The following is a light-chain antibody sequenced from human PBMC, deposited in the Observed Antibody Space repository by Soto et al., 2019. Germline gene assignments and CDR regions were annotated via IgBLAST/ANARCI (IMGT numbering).Light chain of an antibody. V-gene: IGLV2-14*01. Sequence: QSALTQPASVSGSPGQSINIPCTGTSSDVGGYNYVSWYQQHPGKAPKIMIYEVSNRPSGVSNRFSGSKSGNTASLTLSGLQAEDEADYYCRSYTSSSTLVFGGGTKLTVL. CDR2: EVS. J-gene: IGLJ2*01. CDR3: RSYTSSSTLV. CDR1: SSDVGGYNY.